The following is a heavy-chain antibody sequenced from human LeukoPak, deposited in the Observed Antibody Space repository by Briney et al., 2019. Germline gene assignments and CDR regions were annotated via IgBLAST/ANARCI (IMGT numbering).Heavy chain of an antibody. CDR1: GFIFDDYG. V-gene: IGHV3-20*04. CDR3: ARDDYGSGSWNDY. Sequence: AGGSLRLSCVASGFIFDDYGMSWVRQAPGKGLVWVSGILWSGGSTGYADSVKGRFTISRDNAKNSLYLQMNSLRAEDTALYYCARDDYGSGSWNDYWGQGTLVTVSS. J-gene: IGHJ4*02. CDR2: ILWSGGST. D-gene: IGHD3-10*01.